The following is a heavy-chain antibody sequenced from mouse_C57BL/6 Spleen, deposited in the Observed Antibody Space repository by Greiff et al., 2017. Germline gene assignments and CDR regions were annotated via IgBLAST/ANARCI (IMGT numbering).Heavy chain of an antibody. D-gene: IGHD1-1*01. CDR1: GFTFSDYG. CDR3: ARRGTVASMDY. V-gene: IGHV5-15*01. J-gene: IGHJ4*01. Sequence: EVQVVESGGGLVQPGGSLKLSCAASGFTFSDYGMAWVRQAPRKGPEWVAFISNLAYSIYYADTVTGRFTISRENAKNTLYLEMSSLRSEDTAMYYCARRGTVASMDYWGQGTSVTVSS. CDR2: ISNLAYSI.